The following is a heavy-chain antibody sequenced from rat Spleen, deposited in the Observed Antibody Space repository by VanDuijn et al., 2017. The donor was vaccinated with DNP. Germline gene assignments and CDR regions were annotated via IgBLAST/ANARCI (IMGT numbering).Heavy chain of an antibody. CDR3: ARWPGYNPPYAMDA. D-gene: IGHD1-4*01. V-gene: IGHV3-3*01. J-gene: IGHJ4*01. CDR2: INSAGST. Sequence: EVQLQESGPGLVKPSQSLSLTCSVTGYSITISYRWNWIRKFPGNKLEWMGYINSAGSTNYSPSLKSRISITRDTSKNQFFLQLNSVTTEDTATYYCARWPGYNPPYAMDAWGQGTSVTVSS. CDR1: GYSITISYR.